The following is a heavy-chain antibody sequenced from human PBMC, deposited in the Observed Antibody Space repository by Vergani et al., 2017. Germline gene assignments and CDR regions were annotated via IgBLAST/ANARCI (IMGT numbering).Heavy chain of an antibody. J-gene: IGHJ6*02. CDR3: AKGDYYGSGGSDYYGMDV. D-gene: IGHD3-10*01. Sequence: QVQLVESGGGVVQPGGSLRLSCAASGFTFSSYGMHWVRQAPGKGLEWVAFIRYDGSNKYYADSVKGRVTISRDNSKNTLYLQMNSLRAEDTAVYYCAKGDYYGSGGSDYYGMDVWGQGTTVTVSS. CDR1: GFTFSSYG. CDR2: IRYDGSNK. V-gene: IGHV3-30*02.